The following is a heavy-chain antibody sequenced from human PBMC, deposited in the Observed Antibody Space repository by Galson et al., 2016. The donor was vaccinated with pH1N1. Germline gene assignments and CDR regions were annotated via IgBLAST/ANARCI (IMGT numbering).Heavy chain of an antibody. D-gene: IGHD1-26*01. V-gene: IGHV3-48*04. CDR2: ISGGSRNI. J-gene: IGHJ4*02. CDR3: ARDLTRRGSLPGYYFDS. CDR1: GFTFVAFT. Sequence: SLRLSCAASGFTFVAFTMNWIRHAPGKGLEWVSYISGGSRNIHYADSVKGRFTISRDNARRSLYLQLTNLRAEDTAVYYSARDLTRRGSLPGYYFDSWGQGTLVTVSS.